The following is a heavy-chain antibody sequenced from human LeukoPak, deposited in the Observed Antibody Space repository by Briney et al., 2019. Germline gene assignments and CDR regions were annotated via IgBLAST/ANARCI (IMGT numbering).Heavy chain of an antibody. J-gene: IGHJ4*02. D-gene: IGHD6-19*01. V-gene: IGHV3-7*03. CDR2: IRQDGRET. Sequence: GGSLRLSCAASPGISFSDYWMKWGRPAPGKGLEWVAIIRQDGRETLYLDSVRGRFTISTDNAKSSVYLNINSLRAEATAVYYGVGAIGWQPDYWGQGTLVTVSS. CDR1: PGISFSDYW. CDR3: VGAIGWQPDY.